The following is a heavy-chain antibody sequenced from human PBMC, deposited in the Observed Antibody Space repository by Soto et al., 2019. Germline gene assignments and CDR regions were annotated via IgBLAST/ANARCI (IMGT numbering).Heavy chain of an antibody. CDR1: GFTFSSYS. D-gene: IGHD1-20*01. J-gene: IGHJ5*02. V-gene: IGHV3-48*02. CDR3: ARDLTAYNLHWFDP. CDR2: ISSSSSTI. Sequence: GGSLRLSCAASGFTFSSYSMNWVRQAPGKGLEWVSYISSSSSTIYYADSVKGRFTISRDNAKNSLYLQMNSLRDEDTAVYYCARDLTAYNLHWFDPWGQGTLVTVSS.